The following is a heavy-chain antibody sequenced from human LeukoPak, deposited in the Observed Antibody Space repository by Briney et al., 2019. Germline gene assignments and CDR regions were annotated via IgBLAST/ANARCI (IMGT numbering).Heavy chain of an antibody. Sequence: GGSLRLSCAASGLTFSSNYMSWVRQAPGKGLEWVSVIYSGGSTYYADSVKGRFTFSRDNSKNTLYLQMNSLRAEDTAVYYCARLGGGYFDYWGQGTLVTVSS. CDR2: IYSGGST. CDR3: ARLGGGYFDY. V-gene: IGHV3-53*01. D-gene: IGHD3-10*01. CDR1: GLTFSSNY. J-gene: IGHJ4*02.